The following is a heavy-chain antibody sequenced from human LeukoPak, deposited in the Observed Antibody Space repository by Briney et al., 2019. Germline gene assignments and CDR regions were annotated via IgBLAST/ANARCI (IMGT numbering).Heavy chain of an antibody. J-gene: IGHJ3*01. V-gene: IGHV3-23*01. D-gene: IGHD2-8*01. Sequence: PGGSLRLSCAASGFTFSTHTMNWVRQAPGKGLEWVSSIGGSGESTYYADSVKGRFTISRDNSKNTVVLQMNSLSRDDTAVYYCARRGGSNGWGAFDVWGQGTTITVSS. CDR3: ARRGGSNGWGAFDV. CDR1: GFTFSTHT. CDR2: IGGSGEST.